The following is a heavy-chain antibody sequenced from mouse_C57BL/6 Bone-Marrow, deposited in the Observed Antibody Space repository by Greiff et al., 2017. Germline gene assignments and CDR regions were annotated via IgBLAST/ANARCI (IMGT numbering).Heavy chain of an antibody. Sequence: QVQLQQSGAELVKPGASVKISCKASGYAFSSSWMNWVTQRPGKGIEWIGQLYPGDGDTNYNGKFKGKDTLTADKSSRTAYMPLSSLTSEDSAVYFCARDSYYGSSYGYFDVWGTGTTVTVSS. D-gene: IGHD1-1*01. CDR2: LYPGDGDT. CDR3: ARDSYYGSSYGYFDV. CDR1: GYAFSSSW. V-gene: IGHV1-80*01. J-gene: IGHJ1*03.